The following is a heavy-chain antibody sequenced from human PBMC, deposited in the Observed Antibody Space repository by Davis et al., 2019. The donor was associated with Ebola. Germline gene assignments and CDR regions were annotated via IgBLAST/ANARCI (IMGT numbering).Heavy chain of an antibody. Sequence: MPSETLSLTCTVSGGSISSYYWSWIRQPPGNGLEWIGYIYYSGSTNYNPSLTSRVTISVDTSKNQFSLKLSSVTAADTAVYYCARGRAYNWFDPWGQGTLVTVSS. CDR3: ARGRAYNWFDP. CDR1: GGSISSYY. V-gene: IGHV4-59*12. CDR2: IYYSGST. J-gene: IGHJ5*02.